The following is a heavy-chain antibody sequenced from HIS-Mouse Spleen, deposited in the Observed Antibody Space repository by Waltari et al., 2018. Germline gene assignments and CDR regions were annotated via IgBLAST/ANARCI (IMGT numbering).Heavy chain of an antibody. Sequence: EVQLVESGGGLVQPGGSLRLSCAASGFTFSSYWMHWVRQAPWKGLVWVSRINSDGSSTSYADSVKGRFTISRDKARNTLYLQRNSLRAEDTAVYDCAREGGGDYGDYVRAPEYFQHWGQGTLVTVSS. CDR1: GFTFSSYW. D-gene: IGHD4-17*01. V-gene: IGHV3-74*01. CDR3: AREGGGDYGDYVRAPEYFQH. J-gene: IGHJ1*01. CDR2: INSDGSST.